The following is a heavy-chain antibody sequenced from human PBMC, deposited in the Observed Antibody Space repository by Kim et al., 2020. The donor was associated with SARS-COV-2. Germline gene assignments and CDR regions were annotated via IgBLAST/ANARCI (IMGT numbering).Heavy chain of an antibody. J-gene: IGHJ4*02. CDR1: AGSISNYY. Sequence: SETLSLTCTVSAGSISNYYWSWIRQPPGKGLEWIGYIYYSGSTNYNPSLKSRVTISLDTSKNQFSLRLSSVTAADTAVYYCARGLRGGSYYYFDYWGQGTLVTVSS. V-gene: IGHV4-59*13. D-gene: IGHD1-26*01. CDR3: ARGLRGGSYYYFDY. CDR2: IYYSGST.